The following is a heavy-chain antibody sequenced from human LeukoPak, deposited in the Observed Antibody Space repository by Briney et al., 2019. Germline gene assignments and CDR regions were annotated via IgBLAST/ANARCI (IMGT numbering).Heavy chain of an antibody. CDR1: GFTFSDYY. D-gene: IGHD6-13*01. Sequence: GGSLRLSCAASGFTFSDYYIHWVRQAPGKGLEWVALIWFDGSTRFHADSVKGRFTISRDNSKSTVYLQVDSLRAEDTAVYYCAREQPGSSFDYWGQGTLVTVSS. CDR2: IWFDGSTR. J-gene: IGHJ4*02. V-gene: IGHV3-33*01. CDR3: AREQPGSSFDY.